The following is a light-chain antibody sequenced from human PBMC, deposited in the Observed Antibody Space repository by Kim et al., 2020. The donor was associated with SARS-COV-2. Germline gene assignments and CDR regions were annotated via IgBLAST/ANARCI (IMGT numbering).Light chain of an antibody. Sequence: SSELTQDPAVSVALGQTVRITCQGDSLRNYYASWYQQKPGQAPVVVIYGKSNRLSGIPDRFSGSTSGNTASLTITGAQAEDEADYYCNSRGSTTDHLVFG. V-gene: IGLV3-19*01. CDR1: SLRNYY. J-gene: IGLJ2*01. CDR2: GKS. CDR3: NSRGSTTDHLV.